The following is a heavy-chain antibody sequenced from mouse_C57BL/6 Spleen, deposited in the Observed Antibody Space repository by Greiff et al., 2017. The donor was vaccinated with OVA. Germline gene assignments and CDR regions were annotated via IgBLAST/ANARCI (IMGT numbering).Heavy chain of an antibody. J-gene: IGHJ2*01. V-gene: IGHV7-3*01. CDR2: IRNKANGYTT. CDR1: GFTFTDYY. Sequence: EVMLVESGGGLVQPGGSLSLSCAASGFTFTDYYMSWVRQPPGKALEWLGFIRNKANGYTTEYSASVKGRFTISRDNSQSILYLQMNALRAEDSATYYCASSSYYYGSSYDYWGQGTTLTVSS. CDR3: ASSSYYYGSSYDY. D-gene: IGHD1-1*01.